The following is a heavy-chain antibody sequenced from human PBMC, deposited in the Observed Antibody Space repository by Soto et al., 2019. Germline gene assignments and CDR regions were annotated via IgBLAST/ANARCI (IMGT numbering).Heavy chain of an antibody. CDR3: ARAISSVTTFYFDL. V-gene: IGHV1-3*01. CDR1: GYTFTSYA. J-gene: IGHJ2*01. Sequence: QVKLVQSGAEVKKPGASVKVSCKASGYTFTSYAMHWVRQAPGQRLEWMGWINAGNGNTKYSQKFQGRVTVTRDTSASTAYMELSSLRSEDTAVYYCARAISSVTTFYFDLWGRGTLVTVSS. D-gene: IGHD4-17*01. CDR2: INAGNGNT.